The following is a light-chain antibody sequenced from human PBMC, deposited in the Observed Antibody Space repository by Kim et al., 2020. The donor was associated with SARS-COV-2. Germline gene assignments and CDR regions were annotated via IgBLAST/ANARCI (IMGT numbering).Light chain of an antibody. CDR2: GKN. Sequence: VALGQTVRITCQGDSHRSYYATLYQQKPGQAPIVVIYGKNNRPSGIPDRFSGSSSGNTASLTITGTQAGDEADYYCNSRDSNYNVVFGGGTQLTVL. V-gene: IGLV3-19*01. CDR3: NSRDSNYNVV. J-gene: IGLJ2*01. CDR1: SHRSYY.